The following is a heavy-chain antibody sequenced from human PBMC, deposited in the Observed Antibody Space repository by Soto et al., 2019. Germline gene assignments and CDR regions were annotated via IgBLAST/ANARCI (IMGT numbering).Heavy chain of an antibody. D-gene: IGHD2-2*01. CDR3: ARGYCRSRDGYSLYYYDMDG. CDR2: MKPSSSAR. J-gene: IGHJ6*01. CDR1: GYTITSYY. Sequence: VSVKVSCKASGYTITSYYMHWVRQAPGQGLEWMGIMKPSSSARRYSPKFQARVTMTRHVSTCTVYMQMSGLRSEDTAVYYCARGYCRSRDGYSLYYYDMDGCGQVTTVTASS. V-gene: IGHV1-46*01.